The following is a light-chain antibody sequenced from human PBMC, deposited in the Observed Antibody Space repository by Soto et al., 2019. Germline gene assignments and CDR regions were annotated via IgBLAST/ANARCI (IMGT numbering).Light chain of an antibody. CDR1: QSVLYSSHNKNY. CDR3: QQYYNTPYT. Sequence: DIVMTQSPDSLAVSLGERATINCKSSQSVLYSSHNKNYLAWYQQKPGQPPKLLIYWASTRESGVPDRFSGSGSGTDFTLTISSLQAEDVAVYYCQQYYNTPYTFGQGTRLEIK. CDR2: WAS. J-gene: IGKJ2*01. V-gene: IGKV4-1*01.